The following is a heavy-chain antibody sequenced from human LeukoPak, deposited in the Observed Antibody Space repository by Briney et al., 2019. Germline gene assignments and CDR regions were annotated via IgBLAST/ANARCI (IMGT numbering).Heavy chain of an antibody. Sequence: SETLSLPCTVSGGSISSYYWSWLRQPPGKGLEWIGYIYYSGNTNYNPSLKSRVTISVDTSKNQFSLKLSSVAAADTAVYYCARVGFPYAFDIWGQGTMVTVSS. V-gene: IGHV4-59*01. CDR3: ARVGFPYAFDI. CDR2: IYYSGNT. J-gene: IGHJ3*02. CDR1: GGSISSYY.